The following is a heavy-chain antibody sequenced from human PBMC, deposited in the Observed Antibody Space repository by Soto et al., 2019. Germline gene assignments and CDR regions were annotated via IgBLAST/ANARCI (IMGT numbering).Heavy chain of an antibody. Sequence: SETLSLTCTVSGGSISSGGYYWSWIRQHPGKGLEWIGYIYYSGSTYYNPSLKSRVTISVDTSKNQFSLKLSSVTAADTAVYYCARAGSGWFGEPGWFGPWGQGTLVTVSS. CDR3: ARAGSGWFGEPGWFGP. CDR2: IYYSGST. CDR1: GGSISSGGYY. V-gene: IGHV4-31*03. D-gene: IGHD3-10*01. J-gene: IGHJ5*02.